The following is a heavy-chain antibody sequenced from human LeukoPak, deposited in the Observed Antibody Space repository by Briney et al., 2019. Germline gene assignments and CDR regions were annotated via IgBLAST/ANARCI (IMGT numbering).Heavy chain of an antibody. Sequence: ASVKVSCKASGYAFTGYYMHWVRQAPGQGLEWMGWINPNSGGTNYAQKFQGRVTMTRDTSTSTIYMELSSLRSDDSAVYYCARGAPTGYDISSRRYDYWGQGTLVTVSS. V-gene: IGHV1-2*02. J-gene: IGHJ4*02. CDR2: INPNSGGT. CDR3: ARGAPTGYDISSRRYDY. CDR1: GYAFTGYY. D-gene: IGHD6-6*01.